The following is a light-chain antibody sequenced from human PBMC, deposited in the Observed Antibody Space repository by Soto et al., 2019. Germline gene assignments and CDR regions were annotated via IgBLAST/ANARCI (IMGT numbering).Light chain of an antibody. CDR2: SIN. Sequence: QPVLTPPPSASAPPGQRVTISCSGSSSNIGTNYVYWYQQLPGTAPRLLIYSINQRPSGVPDRFSGYKSGTSASLAISGLKSEDEDDYYCAVWDGSLSGWVFGGGTKLTVL. J-gene: IGLJ3*02. CDR1: SSNIGTNY. V-gene: IGLV1-47*02. CDR3: AVWDGSLSGWV.